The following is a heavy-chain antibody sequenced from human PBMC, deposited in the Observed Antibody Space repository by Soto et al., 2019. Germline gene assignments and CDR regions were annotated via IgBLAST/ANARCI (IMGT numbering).Heavy chain of an antibody. V-gene: IGHV4-59*08. CDR3: AMTVTTLYGWFDP. CDR2: VYYSGST. J-gene: IGHJ5*02. CDR1: GGSISGYY. D-gene: IGHD4-4*01. Sequence: QVQLQESGPGLVKPSETLSLTCTVSGGSISGYYWSWIRQSPEKGLEWIGHVYYSGSTKYNPSLKSRVSIAVDTSKNQFSLNLRSVTAADTAVYYCAMTVTTLYGWFDPWGQGILVTVSS.